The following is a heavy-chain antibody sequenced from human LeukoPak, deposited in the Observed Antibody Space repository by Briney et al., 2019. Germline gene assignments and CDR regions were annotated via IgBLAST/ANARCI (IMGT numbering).Heavy chain of an antibody. V-gene: IGHV3-7*02. J-gene: IGHJ3*02. D-gene: IGHD5-12*01. CDR2: IKQDGTEK. CDR1: GFTFSSYW. Sequence: GGSLRLSCAASGFTFSSYWMSWVRQAPGEGLEWVANIKQDGTEKYYMDSVKGRFSISRDNAKNSLYLQMDALRGEDTAVYYCASYILDPDAFDIWGQGTMVTVSS. CDR3: ASYILDPDAFDI.